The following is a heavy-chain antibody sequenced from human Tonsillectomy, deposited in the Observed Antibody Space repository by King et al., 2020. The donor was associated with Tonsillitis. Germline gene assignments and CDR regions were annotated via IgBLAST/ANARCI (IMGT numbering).Heavy chain of an antibody. V-gene: IGHV1-3*01. CDR3: AREGPIFYGMDV. CDR2: INGGHGVT. Sequence: VQLVQSGAEVKKPGASVKVACKASGYTLTNYAMHWVRQAPGQRLEWMVWINGGHGVTKYSQKFQGRVTITRDTSASTAYMELSSLRSEDTALYYCAREGPIFYGMDVWGQGTTVTVSS. CDR1: GYTLTNYA. D-gene: IGHD2/OR15-2a*01. J-gene: IGHJ6*02.